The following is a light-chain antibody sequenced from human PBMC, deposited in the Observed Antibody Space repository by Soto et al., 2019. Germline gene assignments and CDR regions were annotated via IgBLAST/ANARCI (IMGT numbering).Light chain of an antibody. CDR3: QQYGSSFT. V-gene: IGKV3-20*01. CDR1: QSVSSNY. CDR2: GAS. Sequence: EIVLTQSPGTLSLTTGERATLSCRASQSVSSNYLAWYQQKPGQAPRLLIYGASSRATGIPDRFSGSGSGTDFTLTISRLAPEDFAVYYCQQYGSSFTFGPGTKVEIK. J-gene: IGKJ3*01.